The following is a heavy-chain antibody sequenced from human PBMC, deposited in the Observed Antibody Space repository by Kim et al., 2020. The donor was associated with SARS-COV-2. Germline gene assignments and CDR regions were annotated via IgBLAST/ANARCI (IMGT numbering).Heavy chain of an antibody. CDR3: AKDLTDQNYGSSSFDY. V-gene: IGHV3-23*01. Sequence: GGSLRLSCAASGFTFSSYAMSWVRQAPGKGLEWVSAISGSGGSTYYADSVKGRFTISRDNSKNTLYLQMNSLRAEDTAVYYCAKDLTDQNYGSSSFDYWGQGTLVTVSS. CDR2: ISGSGGST. D-gene: IGHD4-17*01. J-gene: IGHJ4*02. CDR1: GFTFSSYA.